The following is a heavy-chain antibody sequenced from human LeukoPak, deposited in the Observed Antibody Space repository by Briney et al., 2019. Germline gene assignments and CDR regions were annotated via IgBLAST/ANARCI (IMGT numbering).Heavy chain of an antibody. D-gene: IGHD2-2*01. CDR3: VRDQRYCSSTSCPFDY. CDR1: GFTFSSYW. J-gene: IGHJ4*02. V-gene: IGHV3-74*01. CDR2: ISSDGSTT. Sequence: GGSLRLSCAASGFTFSSYWMHWVRQAPGKGLVWVSRISSDGSTTTYADSVKGRFTLSRDNAKNTLYPQMNSLRAEDTAVYYCVRDQRYCSSTSCPFDYWGQGTLVTVSS.